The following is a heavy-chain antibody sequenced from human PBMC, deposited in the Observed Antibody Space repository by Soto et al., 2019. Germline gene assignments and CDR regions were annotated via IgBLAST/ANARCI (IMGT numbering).Heavy chain of an antibody. D-gene: IGHD6-6*01. Sequence: ASVKVSCKASGYTFTGYYMHWVRQAPGQGLEWMGWINPNSGGTNYAQKFQGWVTMTRDTSISTAYMELSRLRSDDTAVYYCARDQYSSSTLFDYWGQGTRVTVSS. V-gene: IGHV1-2*04. CDR2: INPNSGGT. CDR1: GYTFTGYY. J-gene: IGHJ4*02. CDR3: ARDQYSSSTLFDY.